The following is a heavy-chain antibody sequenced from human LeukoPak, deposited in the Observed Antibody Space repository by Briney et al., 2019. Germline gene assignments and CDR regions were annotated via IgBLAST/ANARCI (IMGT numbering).Heavy chain of an antibody. J-gene: IGHJ4*02. V-gene: IGHV1-8*01. Sequence: ASVKVSCKASGYTFTSYDINWVRQATGQGLEWMGWMNPSSGNTGFAQKFQGRVTMTRNTSISTAYMELSSLRSEDTAVYYCARVPTYPMIAATGTGGGDYWGQGTLVTVSS. CDR1: GYTFTSYD. CDR2: MNPSSGNT. CDR3: ARVPTYPMIAATGTGGGDY. D-gene: IGHD6-13*01.